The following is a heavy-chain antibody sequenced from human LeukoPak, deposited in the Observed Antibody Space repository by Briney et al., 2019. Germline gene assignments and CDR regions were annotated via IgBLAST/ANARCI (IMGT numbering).Heavy chain of an antibody. J-gene: IGHJ4*02. Sequence: PSETLSLTCTVSGYSISSGYYWGWIRQPPGKGLEWIGSIYHSGSTYYNPSLKSRVTISVDTSKNQLSLKLSSVTAADTAVYYCASYCSGGSCYSELGSLVSDYWGQGTLVTVSS. CDR1: GYSISSGYY. D-gene: IGHD2-15*01. V-gene: IGHV4-38-2*02. CDR2: IYHSGST. CDR3: ASYCSGGSCYSELGSLVSDY.